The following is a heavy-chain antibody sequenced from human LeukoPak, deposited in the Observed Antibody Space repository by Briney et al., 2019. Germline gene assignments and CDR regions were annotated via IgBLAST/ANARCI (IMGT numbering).Heavy chain of an antibody. D-gene: IGHD6-19*01. CDR2: ISYDGSNK. CDR3: ANSPIGTSGSYDY. V-gene: IGHV3-30*18. J-gene: IGHJ4*02. Sequence: GRSLRLSRAASGFTFSSYGMHCVRQAPGKGLEWVAVISYDGSNKYYADSVKGRFTISRDNSKNTLYLQMNSLRAEDTAVYYCANSPIGTSGSYDYWGQGTLVTVSS. CDR1: GFTFSSYG.